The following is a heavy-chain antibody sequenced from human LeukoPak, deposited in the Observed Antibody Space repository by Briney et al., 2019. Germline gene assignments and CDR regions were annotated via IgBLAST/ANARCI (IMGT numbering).Heavy chain of an antibody. Sequence: PGGSLRLSCAASGFTFSSYGMHWVRQAPGKGLEWVAVIWYDGSNKYYADSVKGRFTISRDNSKNTLYLQMNSLRAEDTAVYYCARGAGSSWPDAFDIWGQGTMVTVSS. D-gene: IGHD6-13*01. CDR1: GFTFSSYG. V-gene: IGHV3-33*01. CDR3: ARGAGSSWPDAFDI. CDR2: IWYDGSNK. J-gene: IGHJ3*02.